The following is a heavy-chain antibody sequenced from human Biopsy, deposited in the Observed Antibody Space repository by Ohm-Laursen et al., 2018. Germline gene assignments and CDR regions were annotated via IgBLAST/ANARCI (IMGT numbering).Heavy chain of an antibody. CDR3: ARDRRGDSYMDV. V-gene: IGHV4-59*01. CDR1: GDSTRSYY. D-gene: IGHD2-15*01. Sequence: PPGTLSLTCTVSGDSTRSYYWSWIRQAPEKGLEWIGHVYFTGSTNFNPSLKSRVTISVDTSRARFSLTLSSVTAADTAIYYCARDRRGDSYMDVWGQGTTVTVSS. J-gene: IGHJ6*02. CDR2: VYFTGST.